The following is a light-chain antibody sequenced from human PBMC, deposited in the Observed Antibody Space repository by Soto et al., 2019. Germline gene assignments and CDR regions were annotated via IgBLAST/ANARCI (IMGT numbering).Light chain of an antibody. CDR3: QPYDSSLRYV. CDR2: GNS. Sequence: QSVLTQPPSVSGAPGQRVTISCTGSSSNIGAGYDVHWYQQLPGTDPKLLIYGNSNRPSGVPDRFSGSKSGTSASLAITGLQAEDEADYYCQPYDSSLRYVLGTGTKLPVL. J-gene: IGLJ1*01. V-gene: IGLV1-40*01. CDR1: SSNIGAGYD.